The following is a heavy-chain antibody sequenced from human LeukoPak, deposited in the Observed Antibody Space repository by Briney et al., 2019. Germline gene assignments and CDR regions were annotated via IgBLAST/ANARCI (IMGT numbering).Heavy chain of an antibody. Sequence: GGSLRLSCTASGFTFSSYSMNWVRQAPGKGLEWVSYISSSSTIYYADSVKGPFTISRDNAQNSLYLQMNSLRYEDTAVYYCAREESGGYLSWSVGYFDYGGQGTLVTVSS. V-gene: IGHV3-48*02. D-gene: IGHD1-26*01. CDR2: ISSSSTI. CDR1: GFTFSSYS. CDR3: AREESGGYLSWSVGYFDY. J-gene: IGHJ4*02.